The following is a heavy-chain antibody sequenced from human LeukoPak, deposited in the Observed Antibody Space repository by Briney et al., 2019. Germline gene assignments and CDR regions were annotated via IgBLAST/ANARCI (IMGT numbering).Heavy chain of an antibody. CDR1: GFXFSSYA. D-gene: IGHD1-26*01. J-gene: IGHJ4*02. V-gene: IGHV3-23*01. CDR3: AKDPLLRGATYDY. Sequence: GGSLRLSCAASGFXFSSYAMTWVRQAPGKGLEWVSAIGDSGRNTYYADSVRGRFTISRDNSKNTLYLQMNSLRAEDTAIYYCAKDPLLRGATYDYWGQGTLVTVSS. CDR2: IGDSGRNT.